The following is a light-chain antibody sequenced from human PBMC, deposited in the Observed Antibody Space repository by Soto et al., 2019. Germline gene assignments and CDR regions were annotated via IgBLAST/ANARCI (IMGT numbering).Light chain of an antibody. Sequence: QSVLSQPPSASGTPGQRVTISCSGSSSNIGSNTVSRYQQFPGTAPKLLIYFNIQRPSGVPDRFSGSKSGTSASLAISGLQSEDEADYYCAAWDDSLNGYVFGTGTKLTVL. CDR2: FNI. J-gene: IGLJ1*01. CDR3: AAWDDSLNGYV. V-gene: IGLV1-44*01. CDR1: SSNIGSNT.